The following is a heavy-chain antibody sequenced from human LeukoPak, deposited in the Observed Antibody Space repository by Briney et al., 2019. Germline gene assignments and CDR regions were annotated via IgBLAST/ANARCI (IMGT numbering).Heavy chain of an antibody. Sequence: ASETLSLTCTVSGGSISSYYWSWIRQPPGKGLEWIGYIYYSGSTNYNPSLKSRVTISVDTSKNQFSLKLSSVTAADTAVYYCATQGRYCSSTSCSTGGFDYWGQGTLVTVSS. J-gene: IGHJ4*02. CDR3: ATQGRYCSSTSCSTGGFDY. V-gene: IGHV4-59*01. CDR2: IYYSGST. D-gene: IGHD2-2*02. CDR1: GGSISSYY.